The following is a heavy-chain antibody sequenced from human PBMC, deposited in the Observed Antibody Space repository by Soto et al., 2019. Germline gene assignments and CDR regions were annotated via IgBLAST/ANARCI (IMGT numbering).Heavy chain of an antibody. CDR1: GFSFNNHG. D-gene: IGHD2-8*01. J-gene: IGHJ4*02. CDR2: IWYDGSYK. V-gene: IGHV3-33*01. Sequence: QVQLAESGGGVVQPGRSLRLSCAASGFSFNNHGMHCVRQAPGKGLEWGAGIWYDGSYKYYADSVKGRFTISRDNSKNKLYLQMNSLRAEDTALYYCARQHMVSYYFDSCGQGTLVTVSS. CDR3: ARQHMVSYYFDS.